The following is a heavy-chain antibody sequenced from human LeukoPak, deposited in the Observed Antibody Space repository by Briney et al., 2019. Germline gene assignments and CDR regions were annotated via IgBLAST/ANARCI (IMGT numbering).Heavy chain of an antibody. V-gene: IGHV4-59*01. CDR3: ARCGYYYYGMDV. Sequence: SETLSLTCTVSGGSISSYYWSWIRQPPGKGLEWIGYIYYSGSTNYNPSLKSRVTISVDTSKNQSSLKLSSVTAADTAVYYCARCGYYYYGMDVWGQGTTVTVSS. CDR1: GGSISSYY. CDR2: IYYSGST. J-gene: IGHJ6*02.